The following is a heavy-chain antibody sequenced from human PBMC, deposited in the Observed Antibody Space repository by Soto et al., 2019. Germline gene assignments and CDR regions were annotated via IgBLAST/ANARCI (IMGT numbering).Heavy chain of an antibody. J-gene: IGHJ4*02. Sequence: GGSLRLSCVASGFTFSNYAMSWLRQAPGKGLEWVSISGSGGNTYYADSVKGRFTISRDNSKNTLYLQMNSLRAEDTAVYYCAKDQGSTLYYFDYWGQGTLVTVSS. CDR2: ISGSGGNT. D-gene: IGHD2-2*01. V-gene: IGHV3-23*01. CDR1: GFTFSNYA. CDR3: AKDQGSTLYYFDY.